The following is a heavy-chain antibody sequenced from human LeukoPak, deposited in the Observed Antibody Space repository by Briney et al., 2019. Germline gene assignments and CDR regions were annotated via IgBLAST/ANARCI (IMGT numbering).Heavy chain of an antibody. J-gene: IGHJ4*02. Sequence: GGPLRLSCAASEFIFSSHWMSWVRQAPGKGLEWVASINPDGSMTKYVDSVRGRFTISRDNTKNSLYLQMNSLRVEDMALYFCARLKDTATRYDYWGQGTLVTVSS. CDR3: ARLKDTATRYDY. CDR1: EFIFSSHW. CDR2: INPDGSMT. V-gene: IGHV3-7*01. D-gene: IGHD5-18*01.